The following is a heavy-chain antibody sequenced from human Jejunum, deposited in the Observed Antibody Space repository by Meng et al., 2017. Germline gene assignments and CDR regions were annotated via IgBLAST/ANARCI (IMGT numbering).Heavy chain of an antibody. D-gene: IGHD1/OR15-1a*01. Sequence: VRLRESGPGLVWPWGTLSRTCAVSGGSVSTTDLWSWVSQPPGKGLEWIGEISRSGRANYNPSLKGRVTISLDRSMNLFSLKLDSVTAADAAVYYCARDPRTNWASRFFDNWGQGTLVTVSS. J-gene: IGHJ4*02. V-gene: IGHV4-4*02. CDR3: ARDPRTNWASRFFDN. CDR1: GGSVSTTDL. CDR2: ISRSGRA.